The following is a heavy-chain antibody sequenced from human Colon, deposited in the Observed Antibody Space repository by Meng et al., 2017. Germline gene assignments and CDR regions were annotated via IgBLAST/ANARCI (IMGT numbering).Heavy chain of an antibody. CDR3: ARRVRGVISWFDP. V-gene: IGHV4-34*01. D-gene: IGHD3-10*01. J-gene: IGHJ5*02. Sequence: HGQPNPGGAGMLKPSETLSLTCAVYGGSFIGYYWSWIRQPPGKGLEWIGEINHSGSTNYNPSLKSRVTISVDTSKNQFSLKLSSVTAADTAVYYCARRVRGVISWFDPWGQGTLVTVSS. CDR1: GGSFIGYY. CDR2: INHSGST.